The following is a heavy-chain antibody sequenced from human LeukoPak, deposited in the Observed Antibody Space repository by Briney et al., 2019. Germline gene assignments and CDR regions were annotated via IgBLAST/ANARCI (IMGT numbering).Heavy chain of an antibody. D-gene: IGHD3-10*01. Sequence: PGGSLRLSCAASGFTFSSYAMSWVRQAPGKGLEWVSAISGSGGSTYYADSVKGRFTISRDNAKNSLYLQMNSLRAEDTAVYYCAREENSGLDAFDIWGQGAMVTVSS. J-gene: IGHJ3*02. CDR3: AREENSGLDAFDI. CDR2: ISGSGGST. CDR1: GFTFSSYA. V-gene: IGHV3-23*01.